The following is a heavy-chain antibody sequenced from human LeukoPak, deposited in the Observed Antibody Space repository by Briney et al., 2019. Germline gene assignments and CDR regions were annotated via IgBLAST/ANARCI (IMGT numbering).Heavy chain of an antibody. V-gene: IGHV1-46*01. CDR3: ARDVGRDGYNLLFDY. J-gene: IGHJ4*02. CDR2: INPSGGST. Sequence: ASVKVSCKASGYTFTSYYMHWVRQAPGQGLEWMGIINPSGGSTSYAQKFQGRVTMTRDTSISTAYMELSRLRSDDTAVYYCARDVGRDGYNLLFDYWGQGTLVTVSS. D-gene: IGHD5-24*01. CDR1: GYTFTSYY.